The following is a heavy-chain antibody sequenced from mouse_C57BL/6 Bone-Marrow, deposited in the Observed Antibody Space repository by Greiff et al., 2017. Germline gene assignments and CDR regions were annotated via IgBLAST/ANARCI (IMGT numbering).Heavy chain of an antibody. J-gene: IGHJ3*01. D-gene: IGHD2-12*01. CDR1: GFSLTSYG. CDR3: ASDYYCSFAY. V-gene: IGHV2-6*01. Sequence: VQLVESGPGLVAPSQSLSITCTVSGFSLTSYGVDWVRQSPGKGLEWLGVIWGVGSTTYNSALKSRLSISKDNSTHQVFLKMISLQTDATAMYYCASDYYCSFAYWGQGTLVTVSA. CDR2: IWGVGST.